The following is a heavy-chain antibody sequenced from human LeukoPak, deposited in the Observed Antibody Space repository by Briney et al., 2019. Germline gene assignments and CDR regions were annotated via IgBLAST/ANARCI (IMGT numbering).Heavy chain of an antibody. J-gene: IGHJ5*02. V-gene: IGHV4-34*01. CDR2: INHSGST. CDR1: GGSFSGYY. D-gene: IGHD3-3*01. Sequence: SETLSLTCAVYGGSFSGYYWSWIRQPPGKGLEWIGEINHSGSTNYNPSLKSRVTISVDTSKNQFSLKLSSVTAADTAVYYCARDLDSTNWFDPWGQGTLVTVSS. CDR3: ARDLDSTNWFDP.